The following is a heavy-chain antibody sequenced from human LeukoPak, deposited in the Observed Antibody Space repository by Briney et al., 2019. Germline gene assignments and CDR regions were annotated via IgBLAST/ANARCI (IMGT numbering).Heavy chain of an antibody. Sequence: GGSLRLSCAASGFTFSSYSMNWVRQAPGKGLEWVSGISWNSGSIGYADSVKGRFTISRDNAKNSLYLQMNSLRAEDTALYYCAKESDSSGYYYATPDYWGQGTLVTVSS. D-gene: IGHD3-22*01. CDR1: GFTFSSYS. J-gene: IGHJ4*02. CDR3: AKESDSSGYYYATPDY. CDR2: ISWNSGSI. V-gene: IGHV3-9*01.